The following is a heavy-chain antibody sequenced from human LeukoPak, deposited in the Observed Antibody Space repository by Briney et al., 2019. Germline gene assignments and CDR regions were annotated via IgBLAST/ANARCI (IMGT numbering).Heavy chain of an antibody. J-gene: IGHJ6*03. CDR1: GYTFTGYY. V-gene: IGHV1-2*02. D-gene: IGHD3-10*01. Sequence: ASVKVSCKASGYTFTGYYMHWVRQAPGQGLEWMGWISPNSGGTNYAQKFQGRVTMTRDTSISTAYMELSRLRSDDTAVYYCARRGAGAGTNYYYYMDVWGKGTTVTVSS. CDR2: ISPNSGGT. CDR3: ARRGAGAGTNYYYYMDV.